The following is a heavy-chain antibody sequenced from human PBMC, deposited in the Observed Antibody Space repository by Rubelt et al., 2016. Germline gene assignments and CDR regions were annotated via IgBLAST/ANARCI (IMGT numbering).Heavy chain of an antibody. Sequence: QVQLQESGPGLVKPSGTLSLTCAVSGGSISSHNWWSWVRQSPGKGLEGIWEIYHSGSTNYMPSLKSRVTISVDTYKNQFSLKLSSVTAADTAVYYCGRGGVKRDYGMDVWGQGTTVTVSS. D-gene: IGHD3-10*01. V-gene: IGHV4-4*02. CDR3: GRGGVKRDYGMDV. CDR2: IYHSGST. CDR1: GGSISSHNW. J-gene: IGHJ6*02.